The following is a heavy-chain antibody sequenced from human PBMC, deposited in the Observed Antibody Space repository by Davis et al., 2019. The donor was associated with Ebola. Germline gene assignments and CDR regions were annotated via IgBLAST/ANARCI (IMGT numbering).Heavy chain of an antibody. D-gene: IGHD3-3*01. CDR1: GDSVSSNSAA. CDR3: ARVAIFAFRAFEI. Sequence: SQTLSLTCAISGDSVSSNSAAWNWIRQSTSRGLEWLGRTYYRSKWYNDYAVSVKSRITINPDTSKNQFSLQLNSVTPEDTAVYYCARVAIFAFRAFEIWGQGTMVTVSS. CDR2: TYYRSKWYN. V-gene: IGHV6-1*01. J-gene: IGHJ3*02.